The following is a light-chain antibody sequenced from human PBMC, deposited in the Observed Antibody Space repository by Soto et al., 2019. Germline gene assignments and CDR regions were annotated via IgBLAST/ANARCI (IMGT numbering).Light chain of an antibody. CDR3: QHYITSLTT. V-gene: IGKV3-20*01. Sequence: EIVLTQCPDTLALTPGERATLSCGASQSVTSNYLAWYQQKPGQAPRLLIYGASRRATGIPDRFIGSGSGTDFTLTISRLEPEDYAVYYCQHYITSLTTFGQGTKVDTK. CDR2: GAS. J-gene: IGKJ1*01. CDR1: QSVTSNY.